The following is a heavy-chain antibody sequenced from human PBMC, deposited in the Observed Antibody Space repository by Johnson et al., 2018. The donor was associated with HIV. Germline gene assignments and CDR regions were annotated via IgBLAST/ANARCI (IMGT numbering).Heavy chain of an antibody. CDR2: IKSKTDGRTT. D-gene: IGHD6-6*01. Sequence: VQLVESGGGVVQPGRSLRLSCAASGFTFSDYYMSWIRQAPGKGLEWVGRIKSKTDGRTTDYAAPVKGRFTISRDDSKNTLYLQMNSLKTEDTAVYYCTTEAYSSSSAAFDIWGQGTMVTVSS. CDR1: GFTFSDYY. CDR3: TTEAYSSSSAAFDI. J-gene: IGHJ3*02. V-gene: IGHV3-15*01.